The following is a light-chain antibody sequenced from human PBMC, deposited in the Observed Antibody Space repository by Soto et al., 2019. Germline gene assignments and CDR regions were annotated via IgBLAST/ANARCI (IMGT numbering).Light chain of an antibody. Sequence: DIQMTQSPSSLSASVGDRVTITCRASQSVISYLNWYQQKPGKAPNLLIYAASSLQSGVPSRFSASGSGTDFTLTISSLQPEDFAIYYCQQSYSTPYAFGQGTNLEIK. CDR3: QQSYSTPYA. J-gene: IGKJ2*01. CDR2: AAS. CDR1: QSVISY. V-gene: IGKV1-39*01.